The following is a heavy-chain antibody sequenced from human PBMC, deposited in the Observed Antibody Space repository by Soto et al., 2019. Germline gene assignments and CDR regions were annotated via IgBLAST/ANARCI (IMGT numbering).Heavy chain of an antibody. Sequence: QITLKESGPTLVKPTQTLTLTCTFSGFSLSTNGMGVGWIRQPPGKALEWLALIHWNDVRRYSPSLESRLTITKDTSKNQVVLTVANVDPLDTATYYCAQRRCGQNCYPIHFDNWGQGTLVTVSS. V-gene: IGHV2-5*01. CDR1: GFSLSTNGMG. J-gene: IGHJ4*02. D-gene: IGHD2-21*02. CDR3: AQRRCGQNCYPIHFDN. CDR2: IHWNDVR.